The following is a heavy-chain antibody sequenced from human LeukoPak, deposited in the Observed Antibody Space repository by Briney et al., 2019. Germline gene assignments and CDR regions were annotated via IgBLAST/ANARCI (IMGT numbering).Heavy chain of an antibody. V-gene: IGHV4-39*07. CDR1: GGSISSSSYY. J-gene: IGHJ5*02. CDR2: IYYSGST. CDR3: ARVEDWFDP. Sequence: SETLSLTCTVSGGSISSSSYYWGWIRQPPGKGLEWIGSIYYSGSTYYNPSLKSRVTISVDTSKNQFSLKLSSVTAADTAVYYCARVEDWFDPWGQGTLVTVSS.